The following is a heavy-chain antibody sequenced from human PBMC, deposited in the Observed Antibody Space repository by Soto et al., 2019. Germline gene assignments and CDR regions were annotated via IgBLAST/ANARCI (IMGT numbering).Heavy chain of an antibody. Sequence: QVQLVQSGAEVKKPGASVKVSCKASGYTFTIYYMHWVRQAPGQGLEWMGIIDPSGGGTSYAQKCQGRLTMTRDTSTSTVDMELRSLRSEDTAVYYCARDRVDCSGGNCWRSVEDTWGQGTLVTVSS. D-gene: IGHD2-15*01. CDR3: ARDRVDCSGGNCWRSVEDT. V-gene: IGHV1-46*01. CDR1: GYTFTIYY. J-gene: IGHJ5*02. CDR2: IDPSGGGT.